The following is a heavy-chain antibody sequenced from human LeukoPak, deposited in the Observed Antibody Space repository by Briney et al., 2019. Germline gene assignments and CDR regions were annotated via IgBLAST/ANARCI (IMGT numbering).Heavy chain of an antibody. D-gene: IGHD6-13*01. V-gene: IGHV3-7*01. CDR3: ATAPAAADSF. CDR2: IERDGSKK. J-gene: IGHJ4*02. CDR1: GFTFSKYW. Sequence: GGSLRLSCTVSGFTFSKYWMRWVRQAPGKGLEWVANIERDGSKKTYVDSVKGRFTISRDSAKNSLYLQMSSLRAEDTAVYYCATAPAAADSFWGQGTLVAVSS.